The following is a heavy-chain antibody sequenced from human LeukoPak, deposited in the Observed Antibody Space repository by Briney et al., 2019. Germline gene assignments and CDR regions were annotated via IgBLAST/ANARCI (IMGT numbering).Heavy chain of an antibody. CDR1: GFRFSVYE. CDR2: ISSSGTTT. J-gene: IGHJ4*02. Sequence: PGGSLRLSCAASGFRFSVYEIHWVRQAPGKGLEWISDISSSGTTTYYADSVKGRFTISRDNAKNSLYLQMNSLRAEDTAVYYGTTLTVASNFDYWGQGTLVTVSS. CDR3: TTLTVASNFDY. D-gene: IGHD6-19*01. V-gene: IGHV3-48*03.